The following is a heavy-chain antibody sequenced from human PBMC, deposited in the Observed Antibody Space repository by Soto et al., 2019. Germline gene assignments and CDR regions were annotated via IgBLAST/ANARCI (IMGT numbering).Heavy chain of an antibody. V-gene: IGHV3-33*01. CDR2: IWYDGSDT. Sequence: QVQLVESGGGVVQPGRSLRLSCAASGFTFSSYGMHWVRQAPGKGLEWVAVIWYDGSDTYYADSVKGRFTISRDNSKNTLYLQMNSLSAEDTAVYYWARYQGDGWGQGTLVTVSS. D-gene: IGHD2-21*02. CDR1: GFTFSSYG. J-gene: IGHJ4*02. CDR3: ARYQGDG.